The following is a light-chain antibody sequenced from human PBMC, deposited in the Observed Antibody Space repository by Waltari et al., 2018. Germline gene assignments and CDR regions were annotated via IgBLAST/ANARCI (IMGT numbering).Light chain of an antibody. CDR1: QSVLYSSNNKNY. J-gene: IGKJ4*01. CDR3: QQYYSTPRTLT. CDR2: WAS. Sequence: DIVMTQSPDSLAVSLGERATINCKSSQSVLYSSNNKNYLAWYQQKPGQPPKLLIYWASTRESGVPDRFSGSGSGTEFTLTISGLQAEDVAVYYCQQYYSTPRTLTFGGGTKVEIK. V-gene: IGKV4-1*01.